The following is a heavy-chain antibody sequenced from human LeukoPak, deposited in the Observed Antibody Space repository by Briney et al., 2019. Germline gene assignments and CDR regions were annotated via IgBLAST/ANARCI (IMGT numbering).Heavy chain of an antibody. V-gene: IGHV3-48*03. CDR3: ARRFRD. D-gene: IGHD5-24*01. CDR1: GLTFSGFE. Sequence: PGGSLRLSCVGSGLTFSGFEMNWVRQAPGKGLEWVSHIRGDGTTKSYADSVKGRFTISRDNAKNSLYLQMNSLRAEDTAIYYCARRFRDWGQGTLSPSPQ. J-gene: IGHJ4*02. CDR2: IRGDGTTK.